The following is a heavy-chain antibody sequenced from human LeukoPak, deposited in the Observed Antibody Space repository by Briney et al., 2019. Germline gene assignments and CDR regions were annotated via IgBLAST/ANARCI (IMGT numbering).Heavy chain of an antibody. V-gene: IGHV3-74*01. CDR3: ARGITLTEGAFDI. CDR1: EFIFSSYW. Sequence: GGSLRLSCAASEFIFSSYWMHWVRQAPGKGLVWVSRINKDGSSTTYADSVKGRFTISRDNAKNTLYLQMNSLRAEDTAVYYCARGITLTEGAFDIWGQGTMVTVSS. CDR2: INKDGSST. J-gene: IGHJ3*02. D-gene: IGHD3-22*01.